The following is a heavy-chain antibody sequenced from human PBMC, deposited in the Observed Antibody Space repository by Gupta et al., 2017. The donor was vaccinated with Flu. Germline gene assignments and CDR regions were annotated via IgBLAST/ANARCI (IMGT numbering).Heavy chain of an antibody. J-gene: IGHJ4*02. V-gene: IGHV1-69*01. CDR2: IIPVFGPT. D-gene: IGHD2-15*01. Sequence: GTFSSYAINWVRQAPGQGLEWMGGIIPVFGPTNYAQKFQGRVTITADESTSTAYMELSSLRSEDTAVYYCARKGGGHCSGGTCYSFDYWGQGT. CDR3: ARKGGGHCSGGTCYSFDY. CDR1: GTFSSYA.